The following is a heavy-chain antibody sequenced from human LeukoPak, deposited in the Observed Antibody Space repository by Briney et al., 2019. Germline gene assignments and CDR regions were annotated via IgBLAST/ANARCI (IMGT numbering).Heavy chain of an antibody. CDR3: ARDKPAAGPNWFDP. D-gene: IGHD6-13*01. CDR2: IYYSGST. Sequence: LRLSCAASGFTFSSYSMNWVRQPPGKGLEWIGYIYYSGSTYYNPSLKSRVTISVDTSKDQFSLKLSSVTAADTAVYYCARDKPAAGPNWFDPWGQGTLVTVSS. CDR1: GFTFSSYS. J-gene: IGHJ5*02. V-gene: IGHV4-30-4*08.